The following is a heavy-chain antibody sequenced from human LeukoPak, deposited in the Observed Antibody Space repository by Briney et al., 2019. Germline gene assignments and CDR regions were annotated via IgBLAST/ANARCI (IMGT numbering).Heavy chain of an antibody. CDR1: GFTFSSYN. CDR2: ISGRSDTI. CDR3: AKDLAGIAVDY. J-gene: IGHJ4*02. Sequence: PGGSLRLSCAASGFTFSSYNMNWVRQAPGKGLEWVSYISGRSDTIYYADSVKGRFIISRDNSKNTLYLQMNSLRAEDTAVYYCAKDLAGIAVDYWGQGTLVTVSS. V-gene: IGHV3-48*01. D-gene: IGHD6-13*01.